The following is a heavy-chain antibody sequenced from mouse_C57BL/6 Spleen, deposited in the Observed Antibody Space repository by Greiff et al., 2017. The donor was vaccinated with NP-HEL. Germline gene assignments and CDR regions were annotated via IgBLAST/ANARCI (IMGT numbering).Heavy chain of an antibody. Sequence: QVQLQQSGAELVRPGASVTLSCKASGYTFTDYEMHWVKQTPVHGLEWIGAIDPETGGTAYNQKFKGKAILTADKSSSTAYMELRSLTSEDSAVDYCTSAYYSNSWFAYWGQGTLVTVSA. J-gene: IGHJ3*01. CDR3: TSAYYSNSWFAY. CDR2: IDPETGGT. V-gene: IGHV1-15*01. D-gene: IGHD2-5*01. CDR1: GYTFTDYE.